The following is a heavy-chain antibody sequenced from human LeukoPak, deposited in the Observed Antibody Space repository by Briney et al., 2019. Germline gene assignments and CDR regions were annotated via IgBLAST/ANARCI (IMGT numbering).Heavy chain of an antibody. CDR2: ICDSASST. CDR1: GFTFSSYC. Sequence: GGSLRLSCAASGFTFSSYCLSWVRQAPGKGLEWVSAICDSASSTYYADSVRGRFTISRDNSKNTLYLQMNSLRAEDTAIYYCAKHQVRSYDYWSHGTLVTVSS. CDR3: AKHQVRSYDY. V-gene: IGHV3-23*01. D-gene: IGHD3-10*01. J-gene: IGHJ4*01.